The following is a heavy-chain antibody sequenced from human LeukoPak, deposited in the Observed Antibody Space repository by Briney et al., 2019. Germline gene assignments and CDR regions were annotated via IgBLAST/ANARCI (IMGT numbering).Heavy chain of an antibody. Sequence: ASVKVSCKASGYTFTGYYMHWVRQAPGQGLAWMGWINPNSGGTNYAQKFQGRVTMTRDTSISTAYMELSRLRSDDTAVYYCATVDYYDSSGYTFDYWGQGTLVTVSS. CDR2: INPNSGGT. CDR3: ATVDYYDSSGYTFDY. V-gene: IGHV1-2*02. D-gene: IGHD3-22*01. CDR1: GYTFTGYY. J-gene: IGHJ4*02.